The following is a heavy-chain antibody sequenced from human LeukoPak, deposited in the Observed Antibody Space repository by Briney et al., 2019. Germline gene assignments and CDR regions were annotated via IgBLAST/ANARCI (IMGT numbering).Heavy chain of an antibody. D-gene: IGHD2-2*01. CDR2: IGSSGSPI. CDR1: GFTFSSYE. CDR3: ATQGRSTMLGI. J-gene: IGHJ3*02. Sequence: GGSLRLSCAASGFTFSSYEMNWVRQAPGGGLEWISSIGSSGSPIYYVDSVKGRFTISRNNAKNSLYLQMNSLRAEDTAVYYCATQGRSTMLGIWGQGTMVTVAS. V-gene: IGHV3-48*03.